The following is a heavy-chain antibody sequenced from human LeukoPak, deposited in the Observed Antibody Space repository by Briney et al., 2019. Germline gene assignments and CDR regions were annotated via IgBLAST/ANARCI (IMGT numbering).Heavy chain of an antibody. V-gene: IGHV3-64*01. CDR1: GFTFSSYS. CDR2: ISSNGGST. J-gene: IGHJ4*02. Sequence: GGSLRLSCAASGFTFSSYSMHWVRQAPGKGLEYVSAISSNGGSTYYANSVKGRFTISRDNSKNTLYLQMGSLRAEDMAVYYCARVASGSYYAIDYWGQGTLVTVSS. D-gene: IGHD1-26*01. CDR3: ARVASGSYYAIDY.